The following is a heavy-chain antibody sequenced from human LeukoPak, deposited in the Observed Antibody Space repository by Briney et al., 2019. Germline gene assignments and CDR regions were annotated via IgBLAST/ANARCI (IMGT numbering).Heavy chain of an antibody. CDR3: AKYYYDSSGSRHFDY. CDR2: ISGRGETT. CDR1: GFTFTSYA. D-gene: IGHD3-22*01. V-gene: IGHV3-23*01. Sequence: GGSLRLSCAASGFTFTSYAMSWVRQGPGKGLEWVAGISGRGETTYYADSVQGRFNISRDNSKNTPHLQMNSLRAEDTAVYYCAKYYYDSSGSRHFDYWGQGTLVTVSS. J-gene: IGHJ4*02.